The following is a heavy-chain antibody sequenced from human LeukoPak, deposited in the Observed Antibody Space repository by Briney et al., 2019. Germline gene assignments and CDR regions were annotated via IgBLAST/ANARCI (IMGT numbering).Heavy chain of an antibody. CDR1: GGSISSSSYY. CDR2: IYYSGST. V-gene: IGHV4-39*02. Sequence: PSETLSLTCTVSGGSISSSSYYWGWIRQPPGKGLEWIGSIYYSGSTYYNPSLKSRVTISVDTSKNQFSLKLSSVTAADTAVYYCARDLEAADLGAFDIWGQGTMVTVSS. J-gene: IGHJ3*02. D-gene: IGHD6-13*01. CDR3: ARDLEAADLGAFDI.